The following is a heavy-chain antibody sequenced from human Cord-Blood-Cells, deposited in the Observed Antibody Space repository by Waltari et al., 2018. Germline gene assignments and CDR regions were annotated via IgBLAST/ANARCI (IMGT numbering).Heavy chain of an antibody. CDR2: IKQDGSEK. Sequence: LEWVANIKQDGSEKYYVDSVKGRFTISRDNAKNSLYLQMNSLRAEDTAVYYCAREGTTPHDMWIDPWGQGTLVTVSS. CDR3: AREGTTPHDMWIDP. D-gene: IGHD3-9*01. J-gene: IGHJ5*02. V-gene: IGHV3-7*01.